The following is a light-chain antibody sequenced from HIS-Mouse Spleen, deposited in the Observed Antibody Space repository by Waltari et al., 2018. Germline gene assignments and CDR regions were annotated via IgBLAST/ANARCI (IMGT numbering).Light chain of an antibody. V-gene: IGKV4-1*01. CDR1: QRVLYSSQQKHD. CDR2: LAS. Sequence: DIVITQSPYSLAVFLGQEATINCQSNQRVLYSSQQKHDLTWYQQKPEQPPTLLIYLASTRESGGPDRFSGSGSGTDFTLTFSSLQAEDVAVYYCQQYDSTPFTFGPVTKVDIK. J-gene: IGKJ3*01. CDR3: QQYDSTPFT.